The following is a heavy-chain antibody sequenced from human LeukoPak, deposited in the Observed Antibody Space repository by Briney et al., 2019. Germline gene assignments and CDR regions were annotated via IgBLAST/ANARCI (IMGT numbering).Heavy chain of an antibody. CDR1: GASITGYY. D-gene: IGHD2-15*01. V-gene: IGHV4-59*01. Sequence: SETLSLTCTVSGASITGYYWTWIRQPPGKGPECVGYIYYTGDTNYNPSLKSRVTMSLDTSKSQFSLKLTSVTAADTAIYYCARYTRIPDYWGRGTLVTVTS. CDR2: IYYTGDT. CDR3: ARYTRIPDY. J-gene: IGHJ4*02.